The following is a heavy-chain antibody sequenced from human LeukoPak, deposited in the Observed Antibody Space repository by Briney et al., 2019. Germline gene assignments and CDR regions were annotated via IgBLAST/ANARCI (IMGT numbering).Heavy chain of an antibody. Sequence: PSETLSLTCTVSGGSISSSSYYWGWIRQPPGKGLEWIGSIYYSGSTYYNPSLKSRVTISVDTSKNQFSLKLSSVTAADTAVYYCARKYDILTGHVDYWGQGTLVTVSS. V-gene: IGHV4-39*01. CDR1: GGSISSSSYY. CDR2: IYYSGST. J-gene: IGHJ4*02. CDR3: ARKYDILTGHVDY. D-gene: IGHD3-9*01.